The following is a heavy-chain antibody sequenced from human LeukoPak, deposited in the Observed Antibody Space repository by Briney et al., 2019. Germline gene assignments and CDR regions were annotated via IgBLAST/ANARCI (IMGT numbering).Heavy chain of an antibody. V-gene: IGHV1-69*05. Sequence: GSSVKVSCKAAGGTFSSYAISWVRQAPGQGLEWMGGIIPIFGTANYAQKFQGRVTITTDESTSTAYMELSSLGSEDTAVYYCARSDSSWYEAYWFDPWGQGTLVTVSS. CDR3: ARSDSSWYEAYWFDP. CDR2: IIPIFGTA. D-gene: IGHD6-13*01. CDR1: GGTFSSYA. J-gene: IGHJ5*02.